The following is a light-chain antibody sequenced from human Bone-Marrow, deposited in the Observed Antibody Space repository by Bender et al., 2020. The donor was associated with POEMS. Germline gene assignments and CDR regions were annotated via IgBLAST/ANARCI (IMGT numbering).Light chain of an antibody. Sequence: QSALTQPASVSGSPGQSITISCTGTSSDVGSYNLVSWYQQHPGKAPKLMIYEGSKRPSGVSNRFSGSNSGNSATLTISRVEAGDEADYYCQVWDSNGDHVVFGGGTKLTVL. V-gene: IGLV2-14*02. J-gene: IGLJ2*01. CDR3: QVWDSNGDHVV. CDR2: EGS. CDR1: SSDVGSYNL.